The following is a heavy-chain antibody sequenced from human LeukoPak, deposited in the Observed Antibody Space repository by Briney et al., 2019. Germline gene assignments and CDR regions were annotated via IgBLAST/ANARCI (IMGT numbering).Heavy chain of an antibody. CDR1: GFTFSSYE. D-gene: IGHD2-2*01. Sequence: GGSLRLSCAASGFTFSSYEMNWVRQAPGKGLEWVSYISSSGRTIYYADSVKGRFTISRDNAKNSLYLQMNSMRAEETAVYYCARAIVVQADMGYYYYGMDVWGQGPRSPSP. CDR2: ISSSGRTI. CDR3: ARAIVVQADMGYYYYGMDV. J-gene: IGHJ6*02. V-gene: IGHV3-48*03.